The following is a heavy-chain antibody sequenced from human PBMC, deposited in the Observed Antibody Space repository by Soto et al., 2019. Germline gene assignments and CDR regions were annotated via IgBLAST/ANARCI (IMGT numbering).Heavy chain of an antibody. J-gene: IGHJ6*02. CDR3: AIGRLVATKEGPRPSHYYGMDV. CDR2: IGTAGDT. V-gene: IGHV3-13*01. D-gene: IGHD5-12*01. CDR1: GFTFSSYD. Sequence: PGGSLRLSCAASGFTFSSYDMHWVRQATGKGLEWVSAIGTAGDTYYPGSVKGRFTISRENAKNSLYLQMNSLRAEDTAVYYCAIGRLVATKEGPRPSHYYGMDVWGQGTTVTVSS.